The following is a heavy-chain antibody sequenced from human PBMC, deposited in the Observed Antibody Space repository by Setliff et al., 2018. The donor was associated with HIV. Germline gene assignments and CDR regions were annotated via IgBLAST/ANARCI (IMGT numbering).Heavy chain of an antibody. Sequence: PSETLSLTCPVSGDSISSGGYYWSWIRQHPGKGLEWIGYIYYSGTTYYNPSLQSRLTISVDTSKNQFSLKLSSMTAADTAVYYCARGTRSSLNWFDPWGPGTQVTVSS. J-gene: IGHJ5*02. CDR2: IYYSGTT. D-gene: IGHD2-2*01. CDR3: ARGTRSSLNWFDP. CDR1: GDSISSGGYY. V-gene: IGHV4-31*03.